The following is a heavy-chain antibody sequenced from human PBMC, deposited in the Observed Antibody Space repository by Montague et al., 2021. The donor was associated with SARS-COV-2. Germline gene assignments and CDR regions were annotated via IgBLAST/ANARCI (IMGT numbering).Heavy chain of an antibody. CDR2: IFKNGDI. CDR3: ARYYERSLDV. D-gene: IGHD3-16*01. V-gene: IGHV4-59*08. Sequence: SETLSLTCTVSGGSITNYDWSWIRQPPGKGLEWIVNIFKNGDIDXNPSLRSRVIILVDTSKSQFSLKVTSVTAADTAAYYCARYYERSLDVWGQGTTVTVSS. J-gene: IGHJ6*02. CDR1: GGSITNYD.